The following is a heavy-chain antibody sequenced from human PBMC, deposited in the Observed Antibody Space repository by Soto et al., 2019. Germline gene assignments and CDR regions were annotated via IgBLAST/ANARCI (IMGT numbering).Heavy chain of an antibody. CDR1: GYTFTNYY. D-gene: IGHD3-22*01. CDR3: AREGAQDGSGSRGAFDI. CDR2: INPGGGST. Sequence: QVQLVQSGAEVKKPGASVTVSCKASGYTFTNYYIHWVRQAPGQGLEWMGIINPGGGSTSYAQKFQGRVTMTRDTSTRTVYMELSSVRSEDTAVHYCAREGAQDGSGSRGAFDIWGQGTMVTVSS. V-gene: IGHV1-46*01. J-gene: IGHJ3*02.